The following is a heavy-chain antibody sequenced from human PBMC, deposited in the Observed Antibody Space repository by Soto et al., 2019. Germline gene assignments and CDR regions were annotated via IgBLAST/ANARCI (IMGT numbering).Heavy chain of an antibody. Sequence: SLRFSCAASGFTFDDYVMHWVRQAPGQGVEWVSGISWNRATMEYADTVKGRITISRDNAKNSLFLQMDSLRAEDTALYYCVKDSMTTVTTEFEQWGQGT. D-gene: IGHD4-17*01. CDR3: VKDSMTTVTTEFEQ. J-gene: IGHJ4*02. V-gene: IGHV3-9*01. CDR2: ISWNRATM. CDR1: GFTFDDYV.